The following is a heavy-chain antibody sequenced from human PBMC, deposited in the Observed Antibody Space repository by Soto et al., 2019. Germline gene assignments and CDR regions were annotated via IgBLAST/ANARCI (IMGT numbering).Heavy chain of an antibody. V-gene: IGHV4-59*01. CDR3: VRGFYDSRGYSAPFDS. Sequence: KPSETLSLTCTVSGGSISSYYWSWIRQPPGKGLEWIGYMHYSGSTNYNPSLESRVTISVDTSKKQFSLQLTSVTAADTAVYYCVRGFYDSRGYSAPFDSWAQGTLGTVSS. J-gene: IGHJ4*02. D-gene: IGHD3-22*01. CDR2: MHYSGST. CDR1: GGSISSYY.